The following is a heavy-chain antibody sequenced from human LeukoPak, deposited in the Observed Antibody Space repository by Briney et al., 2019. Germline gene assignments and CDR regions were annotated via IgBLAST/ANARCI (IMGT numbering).Heavy chain of an antibody. CDR1: GFIFSTYE. D-gene: IGHD3-10*01. CDR3: ARDGVVRGVIFDY. J-gene: IGHJ4*02. Sequence: GGSLRLSCAASGFIFSTYEMNWVRQAPGKGLEWVSYISSSASTIFYADSVKGRFTIFRDNAKNSLYLQMNSLRAEDTAVYYCARDGVVRGVIFDYWGQGTLVTVSS. V-gene: IGHV3-48*03. CDR2: ISSSASTI.